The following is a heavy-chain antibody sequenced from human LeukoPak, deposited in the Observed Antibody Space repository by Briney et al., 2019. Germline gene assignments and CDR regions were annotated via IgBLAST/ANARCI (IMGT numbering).Heavy chain of an antibody. CDR1: GFTVSSNY. CDR3: ATSSPAGQTTVDY. CDR2: IYSGGST. J-gene: IGHJ4*02. Sequence: PGGSLRLSCAASGFTVSSNYMSWVRQAPGKGLEWVSVIYSGGSTYYADSVKGRFTISRDNSKNTLYLQMNSLRAEDTAVYYCATSSPAGQTTVDYWGQGTLVTVSS. D-gene: IGHD2-2*01. V-gene: IGHV3-53*01.